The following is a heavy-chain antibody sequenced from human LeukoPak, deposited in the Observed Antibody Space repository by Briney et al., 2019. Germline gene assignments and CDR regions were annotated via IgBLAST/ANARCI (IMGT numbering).Heavy chain of an antibody. Sequence: SGPALVKPTQTLTLTCTFSGFSLSTSGMCVSWIRQPPGKALEWLARIDWDDDKYYSTSLKTRLTISKDTSKNQVVLTMTNVDPVDTATYYCARIRIRGWYIDYWGQGTLVTVSS. CDR2: IDWDDDK. CDR1: GFSLSTSGMC. J-gene: IGHJ4*02. D-gene: IGHD6-19*01. CDR3: ARIRIRGWYIDY. V-gene: IGHV2-70*11.